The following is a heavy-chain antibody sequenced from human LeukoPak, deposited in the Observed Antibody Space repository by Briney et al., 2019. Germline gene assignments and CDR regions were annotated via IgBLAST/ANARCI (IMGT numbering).Heavy chain of an antibody. D-gene: IGHD3-3*01. CDR3: ARVDDDLDAFDL. CDR1: GFTFGSYS. CDR2: ISSSSSYI. Sequence: PGGSLRLSCAASGFTFGSYSMNWVRQAPGKGLEWVSSISSSSSYIYYADSVKGRFTISRDNAKNSVFLQMSSLTSEDTAVYFCARVDDDLDAFDLWGQGTLVTVSS. J-gene: IGHJ3*01. V-gene: IGHV3-21*01.